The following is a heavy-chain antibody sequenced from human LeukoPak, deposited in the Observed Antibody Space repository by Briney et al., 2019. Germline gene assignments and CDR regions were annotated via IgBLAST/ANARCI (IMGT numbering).Heavy chain of an antibody. D-gene: IGHD6-19*01. V-gene: IGHV4-4*02. J-gene: IGHJ4*02. Sequence: SETLSLTCAVSGGSISSSNWWGWVRRPPGKGLDWIGEIYHSGITNYKPSLKSRVTISVDKSKNQFYLKLSSVTAADTAVYYCAKGFGRSSGSAPPVGWGQGTLVTVSS. CDR3: AKGFGRSSGSAPPVG. CDR1: GGSISSSNW. CDR2: IYHSGIT.